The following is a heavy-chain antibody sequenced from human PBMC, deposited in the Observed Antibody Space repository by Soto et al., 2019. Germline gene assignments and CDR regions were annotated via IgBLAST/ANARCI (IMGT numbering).Heavy chain of an antibody. Sequence: QVQLQESGPGLVKPSETLSLTCTVSGGSISSYYWSWIRQPPGKGLEWIGYMYYSGSTNYNPSLKSRVTISADTSKNQFSLKLSSVTAAVTAVYFCARARGGYYDYGGQGTLVTVSS. CDR2: MYYSGST. CDR3: ARARGGYYDY. V-gene: IGHV4-59*01. J-gene: IGHJ4*02. CDR1: GGSISSYY. D-gene: IGHD3-22*01.